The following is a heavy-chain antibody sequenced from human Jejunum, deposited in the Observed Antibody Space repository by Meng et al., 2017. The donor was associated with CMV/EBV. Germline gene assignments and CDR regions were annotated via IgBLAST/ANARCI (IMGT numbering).Heavy chain of an antibody. CDR3: MRSLDY. V-gene: IGHV3-7*01. CDR1: GVSFSNYW. J-gene: IGHJ4*02. CDR2: IKQDGGEK. Sequence: LKISCAASGVSFSNYWMDWVRQTPGKGLEWVANIKQDGGEKYYVDSVEGRFTISRDNAKNSLYLQMNSLRAEDTAVYYCMRSLDYWGQGTLVTVSS.